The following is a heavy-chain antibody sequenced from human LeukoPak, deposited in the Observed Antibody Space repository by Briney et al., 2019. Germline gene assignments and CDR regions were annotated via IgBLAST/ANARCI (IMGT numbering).Heavy chain of an antibody. Sequence: PGGSLRLSCAVSGFTVSSNYMSWVRQAPGKGLQWVSLIYSGGSTYYADSVKGRFTISRDNSKNTLYLQMNSLRGEDTAVYYCARGGWYYAYWGQGTLVTVSS. CDR1: GFTVSSNY. J-gene: IGHJ4*02. CDR3: ARGGWYYAY. D-gene: IGHD6-19*01. CDR2: IYSGGST. V-gene: IGHV3-53*01.